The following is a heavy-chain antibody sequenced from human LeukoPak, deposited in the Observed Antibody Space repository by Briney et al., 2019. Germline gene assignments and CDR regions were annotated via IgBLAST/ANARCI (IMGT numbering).Heavy chain of an antibody. CDR2: ISSSSSYI. V-gene: IGHV3-21*01. Sequence: PGGSLRLSCAASGFTFSSYSMNWVRQAPGKGLEWVSSISSSSSYIYYADSVKGRFTISRDNAKNSLYLQMNSLRAEDTAVYYCARDEGGTTVIGGGFVDYWGQGTLVTVSS. CDR3: ARDEGGTTVIGGGFVDY. D-gene: IGHD4-17*01. CDR1: GFTFSSYS. J-gene: IGHJ4*02.